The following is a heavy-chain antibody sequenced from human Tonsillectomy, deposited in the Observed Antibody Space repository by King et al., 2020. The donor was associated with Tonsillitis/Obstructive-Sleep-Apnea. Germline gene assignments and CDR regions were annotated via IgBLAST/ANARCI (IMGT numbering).Heavy chain of an antibody. CDR1: GGSFSGYY. Sequence: VQLQQWGAGLLKPSETLSLTCAVYGGSFSGYYWSWIRQPPGKGLEWIGEINHSGSTNYNPSLKSRVTISVDTSKNQFSLKLSSVTAADTAVYYCASPGGGGSFNWFDPWGQGTLVTVSS. J-gene: IGHJ5*02. D-gene: IGHD2-15*01. CDR2: INHSGST. CDR3: ASPGGGGSFNWFDP. V-gene: IGHV4-34*01.